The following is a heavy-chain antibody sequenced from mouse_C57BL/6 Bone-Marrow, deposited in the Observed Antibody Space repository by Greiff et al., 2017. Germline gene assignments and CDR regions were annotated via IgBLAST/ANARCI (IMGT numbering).Heavy chain of an antibody. CDR3: ARADQAPGPRVSFAY. J-gene: IGHJ2*01. Sequence: EVKLVESGAELVKPGASVKLSCTASGFNIKDYYMHWVKQRTEQGLEWIGRIDPGDGETKYAPNFQGKATITANTSSNTAYLQLSSLTSEDTAVYYYARADQAPGPRVSFAYWGQGTTLTVSS. D-gene: IGHD3-2*02. CDR2: IDPGDGET. CDR1: GFNIKDYY. V-gene: IGHV14-2*01.